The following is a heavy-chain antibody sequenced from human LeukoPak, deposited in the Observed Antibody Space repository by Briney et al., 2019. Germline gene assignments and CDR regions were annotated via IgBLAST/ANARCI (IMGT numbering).Heavy chain of an antibody. CDR2: ITGSGAYT. Sequence: GGSLRLSCTASGFTFNNYAMAWVCQAPGKGLEWVSAITGSGAYTDYADSVKGRFTISRDNSKNTIYLQMNSLRAEDTAVYYCAKRSSTSSGYFDLWGRGTLVTVS. CDR3: AKRSSTSSGYFDL. CDR1: GFTFNNYA. V-gene: IGHV3-23*01. J-gene: IGHJ4*02. D-gene: IGHD3-22*01.